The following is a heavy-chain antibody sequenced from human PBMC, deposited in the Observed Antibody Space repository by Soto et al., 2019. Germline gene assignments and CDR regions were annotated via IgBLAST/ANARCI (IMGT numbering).Heavy chain of an antibody. J-gene: IGHJ3*02. CDR3: ARDLKGSDAFDI. Sequence: SETLSLTCTVSGGSISSYYWSWIRQPPGKGLEWIGYIYYSGSTNYNPSLKSRVTISVDTSKNQFSLKLSSVTAADTAVYYCARDLKGSDAFDIWGQGTMVTVSS. V-gene: IGHV4-59*01. CDR2: IYYSGST. CDR1: GGSISSYY.